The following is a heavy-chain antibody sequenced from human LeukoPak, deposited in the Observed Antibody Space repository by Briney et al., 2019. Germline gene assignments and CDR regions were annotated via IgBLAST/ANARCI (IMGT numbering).Heavy chain of an antibody. V-gene: IGHV3-30-3*01. D-gene: IGHD6-19*01. CDR3: ARGRGIAVALDY. CDR2: ISYDGSNK. CDR1: GFTFSSYA. J-gene: IGHJ4*02. Sequence: TGGSLRLSCAASGFTFSSYAMHWVRQAPGKGLEWVAVISYDGSNKYYADSVKGRFTISRDNSKNTLYLQMNSLRAEDTAVYYCARGRGIAVALDYWGQGTLVTVSS.